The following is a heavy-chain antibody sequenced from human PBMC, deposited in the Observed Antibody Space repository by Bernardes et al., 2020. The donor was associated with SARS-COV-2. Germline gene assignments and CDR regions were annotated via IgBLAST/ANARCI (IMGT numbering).Heavy chain of an antibody. D-gene: IGHD6-19*01. CDR2: ISDDGATT. CDR1: RFIPSTYW. J-gene: IGHJ2*01. V-gene: IGHV3-74*01. Sequence: GSRRLSFAASRFIPSTYWLHWVLPFPGKGLVWVSRISDDGATTTYADSVKGRFTISRDKAKNTMSLQMNSLRVEDTAVYYCGKRAVSGNNWYFDLWGRGTLVTVSS. CDR3: GKRAVSGNNWYFDL.